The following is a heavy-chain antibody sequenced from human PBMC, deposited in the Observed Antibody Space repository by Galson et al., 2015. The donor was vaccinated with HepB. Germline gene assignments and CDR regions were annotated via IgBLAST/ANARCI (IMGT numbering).Heavy chain of an antibody. V-gene: IGHV3-9*01. D-gene: IGHD6-13*01. CDR1: GFTFDDYA. CDR3: AKSAGPQQLGALGYFDY. CDR2: ISWNSGSI. J-gene: IGHJ4*02. Sequence: SLRLSCAASGFTFDDYAMHWVRQAPGKGLEWVSGISWNSGSIGYADSVKGRFTISRDNAKNSLYLQMNSLRAEDTALYYCAKSAGPQQLGALGYFDYWGQGTLVTVSS.